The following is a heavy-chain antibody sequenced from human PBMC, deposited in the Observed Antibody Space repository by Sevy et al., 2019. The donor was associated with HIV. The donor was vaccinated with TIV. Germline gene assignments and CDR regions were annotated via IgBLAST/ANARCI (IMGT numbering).Heavy chain of an antibody. D-gene: IGHD3-9*01. CDR2: IYYSAST. V-gene: IGHV4-59*01. CDR3: AREPPYYDILSGYSYGMDV. Sequence: SQTRSLTCTVSGGSISNFYWSWIRQPPGKGLEWIGNIYYSASTNYNPSLKSRVTISVDTSKNQLSLRLNSVTAADTAVYYCAREPPYYDILSGYSYGMDVWGQGTTVTVSS. CDR1: GGSISNFY. J-gene: IGHJ6*02.